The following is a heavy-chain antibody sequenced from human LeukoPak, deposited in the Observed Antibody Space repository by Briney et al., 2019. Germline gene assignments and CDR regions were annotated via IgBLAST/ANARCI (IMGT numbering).Heavy chain of an antibody. V-gene: IGHV3-48*01. Sequence: GGSLRLSCAASGFTFSTFSMNWVRQAPGKGLEWVSYISTSSSTTYYADSVKGRFTISRDNAKNSLYLQMNSLRAEDTALYYCARDLYGSSGYFYGASWGQGTLVTVSS. CDR1: GFTFSTFS. D-gene: IGHD3-22*01. J-gene: IGHJ5*02. CDR2: ISTSSSTT. CDR3: ARDLYGSSGYFYGAS.